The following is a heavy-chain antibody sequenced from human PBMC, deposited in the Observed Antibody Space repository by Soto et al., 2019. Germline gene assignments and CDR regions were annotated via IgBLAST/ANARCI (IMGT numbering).Heavy chain of an antibody. V-gene: IGHV2-5*02. CDR1: GFSLTTRGVG. J-gene: IGHJ5*02. CDR3: AHIPNYYQYDWFDP. D-gene: IGHD3-16*01. Sequence: QITLKESGPTLVKPTQTLTLTCTFSGFSLTTRGVGVGWIRQPPGKALECLALIYWDDDKRYSPSLQSRLSITKATPKNQVVLTMTNVDPVDTATYYCAHIPNYYQYDWFDPWGQGTLVSVSS. CDR2: IYWDDDK.